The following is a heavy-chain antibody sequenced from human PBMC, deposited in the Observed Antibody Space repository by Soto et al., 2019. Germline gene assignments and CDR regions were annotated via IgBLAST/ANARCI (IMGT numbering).Heavy chain of an antibody. CDR2: ISGSGGST. CDR3: AKAHYDYYDSSGYYHHGGCFDY. CDR1: GFTFSSYA. V-gene: IGHV3-23*01. Sequence: GGSLRLSCAASGFTFSSYAMSWVRQAPGKGLEWVSAISGSGGSTYHADSVKGRFTISRDNSKNTLYLQMNSLRAEDTAVYYCAKAHYDYYDSSGYYHHGGCFDYWGQGTLVTVSS. D-gene: IGHD3-22*01. J-gene: IGHJ4*02.